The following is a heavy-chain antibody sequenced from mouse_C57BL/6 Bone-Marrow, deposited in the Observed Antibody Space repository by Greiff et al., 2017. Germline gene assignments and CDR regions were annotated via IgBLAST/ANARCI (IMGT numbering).Heavy chain of an antibody. V-gene: IGHV5-15*01. J-gene: IGHJ4*01. CDR1: GFTFSDYG. D-gene: IGHD1-1*01. CDR2: ISNLAYSI. CDR3: ARRLRCYAMDY. Sequence: EVKLMESGGGLVQPGGSLKLSCAASGFTFSDYGMAWVRQAPRKGPEWVAFISNLAYSIYYADTVTGRFTISRENAKNTLYLEMSSLRSEDTAMYYCARRLRCYAMDYWGQGTSVTVSS.